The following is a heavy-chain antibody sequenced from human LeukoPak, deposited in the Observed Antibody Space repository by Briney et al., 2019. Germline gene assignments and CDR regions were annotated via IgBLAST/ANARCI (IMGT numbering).Heavy chain of an antibody. V-gene: IGHV4-59*01. CDR1: GGSISSYY. CDR2: IYYSGST. D-gene: IGHD2-2*01. Sequence: PWETLSLTCTVSGGSISSYYWSWVRQPPGKGLEWIGYIYYSGSTNYNPSLKSRVTISVDTSTNQFSLKLSSVTAADTAVYYSARRVVVPAAKGLDASDIWGQGTMVTVSS. J-gene: IGHJ3*02. CDR3: ARRVVVPAAKGLDASDI.